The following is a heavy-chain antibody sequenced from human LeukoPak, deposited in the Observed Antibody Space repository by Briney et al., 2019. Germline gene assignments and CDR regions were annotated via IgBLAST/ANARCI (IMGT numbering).Heavy chain of an antibody. CDR2: INTGSTTI. Sequence: GGSLRLSCAASGFTFSPYTMHWFRQPPGKGLEWVSYINTGSTTICYADSVKGRFTISRDNAKNSLYLQLNSLRAEDTAVYYCARDSSVCAFDVWGQGTMVTVSS. V-gene: IGHV3-48*01. CDR3: ARDSSVCAFDV. CDR1: GFTFSPYT. D-gene: IGHD6-6*01. J-gene: IGHJ3*01.